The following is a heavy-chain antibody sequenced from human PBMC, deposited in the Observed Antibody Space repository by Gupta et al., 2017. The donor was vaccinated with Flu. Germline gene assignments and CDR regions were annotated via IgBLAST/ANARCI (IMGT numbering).Heavy chain of an antibody. CDR3: SGLEELANGNYFPVDP. J-gene: IGHJ5*02. V-gene: IGHV3-73*01. Sequence: EVQLVQSGGGLVQPGGSLKLSCAASGFTFSGSAVHWVRQASGKGLEWIGRIRSKGENYATAYTESVKGRFIISRDDSRNTAYLQMNSLKTEDTAIYYCSGLEELANGNYFPVDPWGQGTLVTVSS. D-gene: IGHD4-17*01. CDR2: IRSKGENYAT. CDR1: GFTFSGSA.